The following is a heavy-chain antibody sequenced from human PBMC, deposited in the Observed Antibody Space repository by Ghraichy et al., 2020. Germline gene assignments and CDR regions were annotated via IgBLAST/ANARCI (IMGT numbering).Heavy chain of an antibody. V-gene: IGHV3-30*04. CDR2: ISYDGKNT. D-gene: IGHD3-16*01. J-gene: IGHJ6*02. CDR3: ARAMGWGVMYIMDV. Sequence: GGSLRLSCEASGFTFSNFAIHWVRQAPGKGLEWVAVISYDGKNTYYADSVKGRFTISRDNSNNTLYLQMSSLRSEDTAVYFCARAMGWGVMYIMDVWGQGTTVTVSS. CDR1: GFTFSNFA.